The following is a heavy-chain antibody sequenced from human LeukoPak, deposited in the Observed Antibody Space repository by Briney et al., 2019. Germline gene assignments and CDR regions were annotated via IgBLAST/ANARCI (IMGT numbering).Heavy chain of an antibody. J-gene: IGHJ5*02. CDR1: GGSISSSSYY. D-gene: IGHD3-10*01. V-gene: IGHV4-39*07. CDR3: ARGPTLLRGVISWFDP. CDR2: IYYSGST. Sequence: SETLSLTCTVSGGSISSSSYYWGWIRQPPGKGLEWIGSIYYSGSTYYNPSLKSRVTISVDTSKNQFSLKLSSVTAADTAVYYCARGPTLLRGVISWFDPWGQGTLVTVPS.